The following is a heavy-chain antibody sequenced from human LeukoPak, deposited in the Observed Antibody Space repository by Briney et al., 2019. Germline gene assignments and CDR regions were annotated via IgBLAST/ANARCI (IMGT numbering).Heavy chain of an antibody. CDR2: INLDGNGR. CDR1: GFFFSNYW. J-gene: IGHJ4*02. V-gene: IGHV3-7*01. D-gene: IGHD5-18*01. CDR3: ATDGVTAMVPYYFDY. Sequence: GGSLRLPCAASGFFFSNYWMSWVRQAQGKGLEWVANINLDGNGRFYVDSVKGRFTISRDNAKNSLYLQMNSLRAEDTAVYYCATDGVTAMVPYYFDYWGQGTLVTVSS.